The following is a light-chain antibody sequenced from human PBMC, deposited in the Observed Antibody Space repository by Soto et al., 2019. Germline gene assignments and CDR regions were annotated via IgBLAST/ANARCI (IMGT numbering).Light chain of an antibody. V-gene: IGKV1-39*01. CDR1: QSISNY. J-gene: IGKJ1*01. Sequence: DIQMTQSPSSLSASLGDRVTITCRASQSISNYLNWYQHKPGKAPKLLIYVASTLQGGVPSRFSGSGSQRDFTLTISNLQPEDFATYYCQESYSSPPPWTFGQGTKVEIK. CDR3: QESYSSPPPWT. CDR2: VAS.